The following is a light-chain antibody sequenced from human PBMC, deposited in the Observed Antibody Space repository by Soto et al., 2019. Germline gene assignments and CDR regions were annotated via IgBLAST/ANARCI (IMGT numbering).Light chain of an antibody. J-gene: IGKJ1*01. CDR3: QQYGSSPFWT. CDR1: QSVTSNS. Sequence: EIVLTQSPGTLSLSPGERATLSCRASQSVTSNSLAWYQQKPGQAPRLLIYGASSRATGIPDRFSGSGSGTDFTLTISRLEPEDFAVYYCQQYGSSPFWTFGQGTKVEIK. CDR2: GAS. V-gene: IGKV3-20*01.